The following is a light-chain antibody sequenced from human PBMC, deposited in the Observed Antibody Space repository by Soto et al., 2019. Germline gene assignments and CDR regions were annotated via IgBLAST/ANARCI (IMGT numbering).Light chain of an antibody. CDR3: QQYNNWLYT. J-gene: IGKJ2*01. CDR2: GAS. CDR1: QSVGRN. V-gene: IGKV3-15*01. Sequence: EVVMTQSPVTLSVSPGERATLSCRASQSVGRNLAWYQEKPGQVPRLLVYGASTRATGIPARFSGSGSGTEFTLTITSLQSEDSAIYYCQQYNNWLYTFGQGTKLEIK.